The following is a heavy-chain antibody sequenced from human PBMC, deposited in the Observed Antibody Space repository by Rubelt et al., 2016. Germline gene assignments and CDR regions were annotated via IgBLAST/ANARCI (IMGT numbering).Heavy chain of an antibody. D-gene: IGHD3-10*01. Sequence: QVQLQQWGAGLLKPSETLSLTCIVYGGSFDGYHWNWIRQHPGKGLEWIGSISYSGTTYSNPATKSRVTITVHTYKKPFSLELRSVTAADTAGYYCARQEIPLFGADGMDVWGQGTTVTVSS. CDR3: ARQEIPLFGADGMDV. J-gene: IGHJ6*01. V-gene: IGHV4-34*01. CDR2: ISYSGTT. CDR1: GGSFDGYH.